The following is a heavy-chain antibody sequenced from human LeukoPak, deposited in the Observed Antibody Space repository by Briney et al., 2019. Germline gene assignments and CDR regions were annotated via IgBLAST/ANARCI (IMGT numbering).Heavy chain of an antibody. D-gene: IGHD3-3*01. V-gene: IGHV4-61*02. CDR1: GGSISSGSYY. Sequence: SQTLSLTCTVSGGSISSGSYYWSWIRQPAGKGLEWIGRIYTSGSTNYNPSLKSRVTISVDTSKNQFSLKLSSVTAADTAVYYCAGAAFWSGYSDYWGQGTLVTVSS. J-gene: IGHJ4*02. CDR3: AGAAFWSGYSDY. CDR2: IYTSGST.